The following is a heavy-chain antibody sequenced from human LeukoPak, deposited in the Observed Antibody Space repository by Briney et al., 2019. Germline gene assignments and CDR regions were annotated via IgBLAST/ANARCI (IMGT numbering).Heavy chain of an antibody. Sequence: PGGSQRLSCAPSGVIFSSYAMSWARQATGKGLEWVSAISGSGGSTYYTGSVKCRFTISRDNSKNTLYLQMNSLRAEDTAVYYCAKGGGVPAATIIYYFDYWGQGTLVTVSS. CDR2: ISGSGGST. CDR1: GVIFSSYA. V-gene: IGHV3-23*01. J-gene: IGHJ4*02. D-gene: IGHD2-2*01. CDR3: AKGGGVPAATIIYYFDY.